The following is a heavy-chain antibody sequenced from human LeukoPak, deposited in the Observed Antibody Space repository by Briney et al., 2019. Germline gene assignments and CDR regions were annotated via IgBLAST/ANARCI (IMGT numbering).Heavy chain of an antibody. Sequence: SETLSLTCSVSGFSISSDYYWGWIRQPPGKGLEWIGSLYHSGGTYKNPSLKNRVTISVDMSKNQFSLKLSSVTAADTAVYYCVVLPAYWGQGTLVTVSS. CDR2: LYHSGGT. V-gene: IGHV4-38-2*02. CDR3: VVLPAY. J-gene: IGHJ4*02. D-gene: IGHD3-16*02. CDR1: GFSISSDYY.